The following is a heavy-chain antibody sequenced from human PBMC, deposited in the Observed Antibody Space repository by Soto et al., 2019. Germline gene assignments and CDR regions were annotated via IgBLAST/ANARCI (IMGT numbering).Heavy chain of an antibody. CDR3: ARHLRSDHTIGFDY. J-gene: IGHJ4*02. D-gene: IGHD3-10*01. V-gene: IGHV1-69*13. CDR1: GGTFSSYA. Sequence: SVKVSCKASGGTFSSYAISRVRQAPGQGLEWMGGIIPIFGTANYAQKFQGRVTITADESTSTAYMELSSLRSEDTAVYYCARHLRSDHTIGFDYWGQGTLVTVSS. CDR2: IIPIFGTA.